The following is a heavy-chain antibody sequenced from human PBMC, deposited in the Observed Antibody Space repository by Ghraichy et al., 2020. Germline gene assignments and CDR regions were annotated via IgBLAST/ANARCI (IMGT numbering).Heavy chain of an antibody. V-gene: IGHV3-43*01. CDR2: ISWDGGST. CDR1: GFTFDDYT. D-gene: IGHD6-19*01. Sequence: GGSLRLSCAASGFTFDDYTMHWVRQAPGKGLEWVSLISWDGGSTYYADSVKGRFTISRDNSKNSLYLQMNSLRTEDTALYYCAKEAEQWQTTIYYFDYWGQGTLVTVSS. CDR3: AKEAEQWQTTIYYFDY. J-gene: IGHJ4*02.